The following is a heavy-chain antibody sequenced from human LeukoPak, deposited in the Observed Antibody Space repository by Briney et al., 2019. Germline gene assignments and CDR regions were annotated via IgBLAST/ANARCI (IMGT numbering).Heavy chain of an antibody. D-gene: IGHD6-19*01. CDR2: ISSSSSYI. Sequence: GSLRPSCAASGFTFSSYSMNWVRQAPGKGLEWVSSISSSSSYIYYADSVKGRFTISRDNAKNSLYLQMNSLRAEDTAVYYCARGSAVAVHYWGQGTLVTVSS. V-gene: IGHV3-21*01. J-gene: IGHJ4*02. CDR3: ARGSAVAVHY. CDR1: GFTFSSYS.